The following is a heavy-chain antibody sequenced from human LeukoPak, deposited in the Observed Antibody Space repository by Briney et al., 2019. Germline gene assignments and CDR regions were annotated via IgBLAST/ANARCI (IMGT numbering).Heavy chain of an antibody. V-gene: IGHV4-34*01. CDR3: ARGPSRLTIFGVGGNNWFDP. D-gene: IGHD3-3*01. CDR2: INHSGST. CDR1: GGSISSGGYY. Sequence: SETLSLTCAVSGGSISSGGYYWSWIRQPPGKGLEWIGEINHSGSTNYNPSLKSRVTISVDTSKNQFSLKLSSVTAADTAVYYCARGPSRLTIFGVGGNNWFDPWGQGTLVTVSS. J-gene: IGHJ5*02.